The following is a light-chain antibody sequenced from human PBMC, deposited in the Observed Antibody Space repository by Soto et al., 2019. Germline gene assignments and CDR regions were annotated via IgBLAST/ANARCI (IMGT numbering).Light chain of an antibody. CDR1: QSVSSNY. J-gene: IGKJ1*01. CDR3: QQYGSLSWT. CDR2: GAS. V-gene: IGKV3-20*01. Sequence: DIVLTQSPGTLSLSPGERATLSCRASQSVSSNYLAWYQQRPGQAPRLLIYGASTRATGIPDRFSGSGSGTDFTLTISRLEPEDFAAYYCQQYGSLSWTFGQGTKVEIK.